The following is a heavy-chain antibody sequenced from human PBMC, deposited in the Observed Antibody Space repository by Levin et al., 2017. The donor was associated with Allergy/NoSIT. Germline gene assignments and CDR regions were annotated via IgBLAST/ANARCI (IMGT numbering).Heavy chain of an antibody. J-gene: IGHJ4*02. Sequence: LSLTCAASGFTFSSYAMSWVRQAPGKGLEWVSAINGGGGSTYYADSVKGRFTISRDNSKNTLYLQMNSLRAEDTAVYYCANDEARYGSGSYSYFDYWGQGTLVTVSS. CDR3: ANDEARYGSGSYSYFDY. D-gene: IGHD3-10*01. CDR1: GFTFSSYA. CDR2: INGGGGST. V-gene: IGHV3-23*01.